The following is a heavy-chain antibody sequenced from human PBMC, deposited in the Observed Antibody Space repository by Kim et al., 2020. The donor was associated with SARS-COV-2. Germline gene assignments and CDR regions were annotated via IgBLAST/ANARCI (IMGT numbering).Heavy chain of an antibody. CDR3: ARDGSGSKSYRYFQH. D-gene: IGHD3-16*01. CDR1: GFTFSSYS. CDR2: ISSSSSYI. Sequence: GSLRLSCAASGFTFSSYSMNWVRQAPGKGLEWVSSISSSSSYIYYADSVKGRFTISRDNAKNSLYLQMNSLRAEDTAVYYCARDGSGSKSYRYFQHWGQGTLVTVSS. V-gene: IGHV3-21*01. J-gene: IGHJ1*01.